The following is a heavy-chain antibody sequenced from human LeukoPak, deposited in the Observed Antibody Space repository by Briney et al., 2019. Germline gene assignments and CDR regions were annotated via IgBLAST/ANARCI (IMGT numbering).Heavy chain of an antibody. CDR2: ISYDGSNK. Sequence: PGGSLRLSCAASGFTFSSYAMHWVRQPPGKGLEWVAVISYDGSNKYYADSVKGRFTTSRDNSKNTLYLQMNSLRAEDTAVYYCARVGYYDSSGYLDAFDIWGQGTMVTVSS. CDR1: GFTFSSYA. V-gene: IGHV3-30-3*01. J-gene: IGHJ3*02. D-gene: IGHD3-22*01. CDR3: ARVGYYDSSGYLDAFDI.